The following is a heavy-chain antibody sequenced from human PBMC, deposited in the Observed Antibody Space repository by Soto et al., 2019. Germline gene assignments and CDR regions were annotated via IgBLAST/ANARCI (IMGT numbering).Heavy chain of an antibody. J-gene: IGHJ4*02. Sequence: QVQLVQSGAEVKKPGSSVKVSCKASGGIFSTYAISWLRQAPGQGLEWMGGIIPIFGTPNYAQRLQGRVRITAEESTSTAYMELRRLRSEDTAVYYCARDREYYGSGNYYNRIDVWGQGSRVTVSS. V-gene: IGHV1-69*01. CDR2: IIPIFGTP. CDR3: ARDREYYGSGNYYNRIDV. CDR1: GGIFSTYA. D-gene: IGHD3-10*01.